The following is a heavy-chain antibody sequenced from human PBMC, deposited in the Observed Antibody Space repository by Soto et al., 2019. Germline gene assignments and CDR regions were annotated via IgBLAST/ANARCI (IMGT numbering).Heavy chain of an antibody. Sequence: SETLSLTCTVSGGSISSYYWSWIQQPPGKGLEWIGYIYYSGTTNNNPSHKSRVPISLDTSKNQFSLKLSSVTAADTEVYYCARQWLIPYFGMDVWGQGTTVTSP. D-gene: IGHD6-19*01. V-gene: IGHV4-59*01. CDR1: GGSISSYY. J-gene: IGHJ6*02. CDR3: ARQWLIPYFGMDV. CDR2: IYYSGTT.